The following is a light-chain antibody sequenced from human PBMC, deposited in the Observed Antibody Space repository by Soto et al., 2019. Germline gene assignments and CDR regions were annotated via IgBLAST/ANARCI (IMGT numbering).Light chain of an antibody. J-gene: IGKJ1*01. CDR3: QQYGSAPWT. V-gene: IGKV3-20*01. CDR2: VAS. Sequence: EIVLTQSPGTLFLSQGERATLSCRASQSVTNNYLAWYQQKPGQTPRLLIYVASSRATGIPDRFSGSGSGTDFTFTISRLEPEDFAVYYCQQYGSAPWTFGQGTKVEIK. CDR1: QSVTNNY.